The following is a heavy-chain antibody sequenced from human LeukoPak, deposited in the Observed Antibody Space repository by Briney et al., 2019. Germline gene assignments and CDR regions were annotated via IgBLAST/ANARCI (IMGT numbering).Heavy chain of an antibody. CDR3: ARDLMSGFDY. Sequence: NPSETLSLTCTVSGGSISSSSYYWGWIRQPPGTGLEWIGSIYYSGSTYYNPSLKSRVTISVDTSKNQFSLKLSSVTAADTAVYYCARDLMSGFDYWGQGTLVTVSS. CDR1: GGSISSSSYY. J-gene: IGHJ4*02. CDR2: IYYSGST. V-gene: IGHV4-39*07. D-gene: IGHD3-16*01.